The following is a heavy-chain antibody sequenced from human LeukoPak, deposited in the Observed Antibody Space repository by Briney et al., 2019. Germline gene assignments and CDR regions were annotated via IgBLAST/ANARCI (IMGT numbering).Heavy chain of an antibody. D-gene: IGHD6-19*01. V-gene: IGHV4-59*01. Sequence: SETLSLTCTVSGGSISSYYWSWIRQPPGKGLEWIGYIYYSGSTNYNPSLKSRVTISVDTSKNQFSLKLSSVTAADTAVYYCARDPYSSGWGAFDIWGQGTMVTVSS. CDR3: ARDPYSSGWGAFDI. J-gene: IGHJ3*02. CDR1: GGSISSYY. CDR2: IYYSGST.